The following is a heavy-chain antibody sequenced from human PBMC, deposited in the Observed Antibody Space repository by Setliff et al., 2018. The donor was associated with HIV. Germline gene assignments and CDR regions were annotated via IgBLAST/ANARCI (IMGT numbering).Heavy chain of an antibody. CDR2: INAGNGNT. CDR3: ARLSSAAMWGGGAFDI. D-gene: IGHD2-2*01. CDR1: GYSFTSYT. J-gene: IGHJ3*02. Sequence: ASVKVSCKASGYSFTSYTIHWVRQAPGQRLEWMGWINAGNGNTKYSQKFRGRVTFTRETSASTAYMGLSGLGFEDTAVYYCARLSSAAMWGGGAFDIWGQGTMVTVSS. V-gene: IGHV1-3*01.